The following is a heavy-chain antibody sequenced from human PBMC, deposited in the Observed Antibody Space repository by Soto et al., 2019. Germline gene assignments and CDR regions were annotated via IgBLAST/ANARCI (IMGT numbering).Heavy chain of an antibody. CDR3: ARDIGRGYDFWSGYPALEV. CDR1: GGSISSYY. J-gene: IGHJ6*02. V-gene: IGHV4-4*07. CDR2: IYTSGST. D-gene: IGHD3-3*01. Sequence: SDTLSLTCTVSGGSISSYYWSWIRQPAGKGLEWIGRIYTSGSTNYNPSLKSRVTMSVDTSKNQFSLKLSSVTAADTAVYYCARDIGRGYDFWSGYPALEVWGQGTTVTVSS.